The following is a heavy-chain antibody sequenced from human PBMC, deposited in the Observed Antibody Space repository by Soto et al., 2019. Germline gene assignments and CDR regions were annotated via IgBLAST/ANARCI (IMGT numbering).Heavy chain of an antibody. D-gene: IGHD2-21*02. CDR3: ARGPVVTPFVDY. Sequence: SETLSLTCTVSGGSVTSVNYYWSWILQPPGKGLEWIGHIYYSGSTNYNPSLKSRVTISVDASKNQFSLKLSSVTAADTAIYYCARGPVVTPFVDYWGQGTLVTVSS. V-gene: IGHV4-61*01. J-gene: IGHJ4*02. CDR1: GGSVTSVNYY. CDR2: IYYSGST.